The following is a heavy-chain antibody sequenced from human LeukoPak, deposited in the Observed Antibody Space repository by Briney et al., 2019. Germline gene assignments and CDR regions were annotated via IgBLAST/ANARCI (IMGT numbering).Heavy chain of an antibody. D-gene: IGHD6-19*01. CDR1: GGTFSSYA. V-gene: IGHV1-69*04. Sequence: SVKVSCKASGGTFSSYAISWVRQAPGQGLEWMGRIIPILGIANYAQKFQGRVTITADKSTSTAYMELSNLRSEDTAVYYCAVAGTYYNWFDPWGQGTLVTVSS. CDR3: AVAGTYYNWFDP. J-gene: IGHJ5*02. CDR2: IIPILGIA.